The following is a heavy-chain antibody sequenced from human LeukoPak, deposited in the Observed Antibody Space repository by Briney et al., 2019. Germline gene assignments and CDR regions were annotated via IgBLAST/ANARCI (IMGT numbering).Heavy chain of an antibody. J-gene: IGHJ6*03. CDR1: GFTFSSYS. V-gene: IGHV3-48*04. D-gene: IGHD2-8*01. CDR2: ISSSSSTI. Sequence: GGSLRLSCAASGFTFSSYSMNWVRQAPGKGLEWVSYISSSSSTIYYADSVKGRFTISRDNAKNSLYLQMNSLRAEDTAVYYCARGVGGYCTNGVCSLYYYYYYMDVWGKGTTVTVSS. CDR3: ARGVGGYCTNGVCSLYYYYYYMDV.